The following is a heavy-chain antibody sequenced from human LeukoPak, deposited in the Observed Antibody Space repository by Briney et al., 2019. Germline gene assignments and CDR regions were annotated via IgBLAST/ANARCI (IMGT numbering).Heavy chain of an antibody. V-gene: IGHV4-34*01. CDR2: INHSGST. Sequence: SETLSLTCAVYGGSFSGYYWSWIRQPPGKGLEWIGEINHSGSTNYNPSLKSRVTISVDTSKNQFSLKLSSVTAADTSVYDCARPKTYDYVWGSYRSNWFDPWGQGTLVTVSS. CDR3: ARPKTYDYVWGSYRSNWFDP. D-gene: IGHD3-16*02. CDR1: GGSFSGYY. J-gene: IGHJ5*02.